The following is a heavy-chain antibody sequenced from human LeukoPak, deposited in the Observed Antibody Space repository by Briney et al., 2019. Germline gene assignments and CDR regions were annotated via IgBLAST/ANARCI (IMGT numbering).Heavy chain of an antibody. D-gene: IGHD3-10*01. V-gene: IGHV1-46*01. J-gene: IGHJ6*02. CDR1: GYTFTSYD. CDR3: ARGDGSGSYYAPYYYYYYGMDV. Sequence: GASVKVSCKASGYTFTSYDINWVRQAPGQGLEWMGIINPSGGSTSYAQKFQGRVTMTRDTSTSTVYMELSSLRSEDTAVYYCARGDGSGSYYAPYYYYYYGMDVWGQGTTVTVSS. CDR2: INPSGGST.